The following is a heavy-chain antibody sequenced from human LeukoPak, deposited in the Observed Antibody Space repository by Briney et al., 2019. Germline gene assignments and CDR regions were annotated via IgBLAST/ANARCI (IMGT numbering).Heavy chain of an antibody. CDR2: INSDGSST. J-gene: IGHJ4*02. Sequence: GGTLRLSCAASGFTFSSYWMHWVRQAPGKGLVWVSRINSDGSSTSYADSVKGRFTISRDNAKNTLYLQMNSLRAEDTAVYYCARDPHDSSGYYPDYWGQGTLVTVSS. D-gene: IGHD3-22*01. V-gene: IGHV3-74*01. CDR1: GFTFSSYW. CDR3: ARDPHDSSGYYPDY.